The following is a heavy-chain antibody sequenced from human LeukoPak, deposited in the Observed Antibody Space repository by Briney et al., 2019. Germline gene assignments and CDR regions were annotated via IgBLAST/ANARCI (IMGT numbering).Heavy chain of an antibody. CDR2: ISIDGNHR. CDR3: ATGVGDTPYFEH. CDR1: GLTVSSYA. J-gene: IGHJ4*02. V-gene: IGHV3-30*03. Sequence: GGSLRLSCVPSGLTVSSYAMYWVRQAPGKGLEWVAVISIDGNHRYSADSVKGRFTISRDNSKNTLYLQMNSLTTEDTAVYYCATGVGDTPYFEHWGQGALVTVSS. D-gene: IGHD1-26*01.